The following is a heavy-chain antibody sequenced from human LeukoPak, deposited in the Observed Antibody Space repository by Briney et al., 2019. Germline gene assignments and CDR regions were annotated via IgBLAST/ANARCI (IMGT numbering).Heavy chain of an antibody. CDR3: ARVSRGWLQFFDY. Sequence: SETLSLTCAVYGGSFSGYYWSWIRQPPGKGLEWIGEINHSGSTNYNPSLKSRVTISVDTSKNQFSLKLSSVTAADTAVYYCARVSRGWLQFFDYWGQGTLVTVSS. CDR2: INHSGST. J-gene: IGHJ4*02. V-gene: IGHV4-34*01. CDR1: GGSFSGYY. D-gene: IGHD5-24*01.